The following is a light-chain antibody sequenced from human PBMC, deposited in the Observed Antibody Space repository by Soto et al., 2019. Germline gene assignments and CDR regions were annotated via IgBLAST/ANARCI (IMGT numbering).Light chain of an antibody. CDR1: QDVGRY. V-gene: IGKV1-8*01. CDR3: QHYKNYPWT. J-gene: IGKJ1*01. Sequence: AIRMTQSPSSLSASAGDRVAIACRASQDVGRYLAWYQQKPGQAPKLLIYGASTLQSGVPSRFSGGGXGTDFTLTISCLQSEXXXXXXXQHYKNYPWTFGQGTKVEIK. CDR2: GAS.